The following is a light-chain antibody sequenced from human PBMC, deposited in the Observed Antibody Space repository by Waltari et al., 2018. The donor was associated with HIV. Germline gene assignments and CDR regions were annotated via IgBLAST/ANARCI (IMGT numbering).Light chain of an antibody. CDR2: DDT. V-gene: IGLV3-21*02. CDR1: DIGGES. J-gene: IGLJ2*01. CDR3: QVWGTSSDHPV. Sequence: SFVLTQPPSVFVAPGQTAKIPWGGHDIGGESGHWCQQKPGQGAELVGYDDTDRPSGKPERFSGSNSENIATLAISRVDAGDEADYYCQVWGTSSDHPVFGGGTKLTVL.